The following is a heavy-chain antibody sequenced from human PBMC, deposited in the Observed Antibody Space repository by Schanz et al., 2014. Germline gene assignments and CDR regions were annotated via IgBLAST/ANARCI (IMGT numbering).Heavy chain of an antibody. J-gene: IGHJ4*02. V-gene: IGHV4-59*11. CDR3: ARDGLGADY. CDR2: RDSSGST. Sequence: QVQLQQSGPGLVKPSDTLSLTCTVSGGSISRHYWSWIRQPPGKGLEWIGHRDSSGSTKYNPSLKSRVTISIDTSKNQISLRLRSVTEADTAVYYCARDGLGADYWGQGTLVTVSA. CDR1: GGSISRHY.